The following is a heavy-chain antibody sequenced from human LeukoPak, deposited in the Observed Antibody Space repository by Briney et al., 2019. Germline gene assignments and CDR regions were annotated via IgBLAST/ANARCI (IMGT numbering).Heavy chain of an antibody. J-gene: IGHJ4*02. V-gene: IGHV1-2*02. D-gene: IGHD3-10*01. CDR2: INPNSGGT. CDR1: GYTFTGYY. Sequence: ASVKVSCKASGYTFTGYYMHWVRQAPGQGLEWMGWINPNSGGTNYAQKFQGRVTMTRDTSISTAYMELSRLRSDDTAVYYCARDPYGSGSYYRWGQGTLVTVSS. CDR3: ARDPYGSGSYYR.